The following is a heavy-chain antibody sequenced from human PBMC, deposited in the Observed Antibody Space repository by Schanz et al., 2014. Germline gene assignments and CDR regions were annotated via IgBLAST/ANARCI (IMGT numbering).Heavy chain of an antibody. CDR2: VFPNGIT. D-gene: IGHD1-1*01. Sequence: QVQLQESGPGLVKPSQTLSLTCTVSGGSIRSGTYYWSWIRQPAGKALEWVGRVFPNGITNYNPSLKSRVTVSLDTSKNKISLTLASLPAADTAVYYCARDTTWRLDLWGRGTLVTVSS. CDR1: GGSIRSGTYY. J-gene: IGHJ2*01. V-gene: IGHV4-61*02. CDR3: ARDTTWRLDL.